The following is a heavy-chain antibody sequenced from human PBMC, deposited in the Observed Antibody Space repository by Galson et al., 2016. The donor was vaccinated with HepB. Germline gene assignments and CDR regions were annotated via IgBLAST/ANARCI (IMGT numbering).Heavy chain of an antibody. J-gene: IGHJ3*02. D-gene: IGHD2-21*02. V-gene: IGHV4-4*02. Sequence: SETLSLTCAVSGGSISTDSWWHWVRQPPGQGLEWIGEIYHDGGTNYNPSLKSRLSMLVDKSKNQFSLNLSSVTAADAAVYYCTRVTCGGGACQDVFAIWGQGIMVTVSS. CDR1: GGSISTDSW. CDR2: IYHDGGT. CDR3: TRVTCGGGACQDVFAI.